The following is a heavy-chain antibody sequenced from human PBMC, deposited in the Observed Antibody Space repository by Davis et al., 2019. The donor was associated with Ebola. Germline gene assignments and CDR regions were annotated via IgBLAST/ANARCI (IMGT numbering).Heavy chain of an antibody. CDR3: ARDLGVRGVINGLGGY. V-gene: IGHV3-21*01. CDR2: ISSSSSYI. D-gene: IGHD3-10*01. J-gene: IGHJ4*02. CDR1: GFTFSSYS. Sequence: PGGSLRLSCAASGFTFSSYSMNWVRQAPGKGLAWVSSISSSSSYIYYADSVKGRFTISRDNAKNSLYLQMNSLRAEDTAVYYCARDLGVRGVINGLGGYWGQGTLVTVSS.